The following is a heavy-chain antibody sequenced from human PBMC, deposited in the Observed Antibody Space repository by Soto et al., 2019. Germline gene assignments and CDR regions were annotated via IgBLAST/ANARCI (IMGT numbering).Heavy chain of an antibody. Sequence: GGSLRLSCAASGFTFSSYAMSWVRQAPGKGLEWVSAISGSGGSTYYADSVKGRFTMSRDNSKNTLYLQMNSLRAEDTAVYYCAKVGYYYDSSGYYYFDYWGQGTLVTVSS. CDR1: GFTFSSYA. J-gene: IGHJ4*02. V-gene: IGHV3-23*01. D-gene: IGHD3-22*01. CDR2: ISGSGGST. CDR3: AKVGYYYDSSGYYYFDY.